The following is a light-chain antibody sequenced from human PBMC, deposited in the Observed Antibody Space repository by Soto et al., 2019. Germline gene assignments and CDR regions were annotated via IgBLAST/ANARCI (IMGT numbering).Light chain of an antibody. J-gene: IGLJ2*01. Sequence: QSALTQPASVSGSPGQSITISCTGTSSDVGSYNLVSWYQQHPGKAPKLMIYEGSKRASGVSNRFSGSKSGNTASLTISGLQAEDEADDYCCSDAGSSFSLVFGGGTKRTFL. CDR1: SSDVGSYNL. V-gene: IGLV2-23*01. CDR2: EGS. CDR3: CSDAGSSFSLV.